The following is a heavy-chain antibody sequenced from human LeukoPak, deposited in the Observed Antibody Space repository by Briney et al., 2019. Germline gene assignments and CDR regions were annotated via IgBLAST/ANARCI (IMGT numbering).Heavy chain of an antibody. CDR3: ARVKRDCSGGTCYSYDY. CDR2: IGSNGDFT. Sequence: GGSLRLSCVASRFTFNTYAVNWVRQAPGKGLEWVSAIGSNGDFTYYADSVRGRFTISRDNSKNTVFLQMNGLRAEDTAVYYCARVKRDCSGGTCYSYDYWGQGTLVTVSS. D-gene: IGHD2-15*01. J-gene: IGHJ4*02. CDR1: RFTFNTYA. V-gene: IGHV3-23*01.